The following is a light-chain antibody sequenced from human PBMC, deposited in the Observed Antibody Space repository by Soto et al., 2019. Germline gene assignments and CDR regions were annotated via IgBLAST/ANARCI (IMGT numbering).Light chain of an antibody. CDR2: GAS. CDR1: QSVSSN. Sequence: EIVMTQSPATLSVSPGERATLSCRASQSVSSNLAWYQQKPGQAPRLFIYGASTRATGIPARFSGSGSGTELTLTISSLQSEDFAVYYCQRYNDWPLYTFGQGTKLEIK. J-gene: IGKJ2*01. CDR3: QRYNDWPLYT. V-gene: IGKV3-15*01.